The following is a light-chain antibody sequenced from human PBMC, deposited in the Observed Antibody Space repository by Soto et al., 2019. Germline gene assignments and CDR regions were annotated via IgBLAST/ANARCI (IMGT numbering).Light chain of an antibody. CDR1: QSISSW. CDR2: DAS. V-gene: IGKV1-5*01. CDR3: QQYNSYRIT. J-gene: IGKJ5*01. Sequence: DIQMTQSPSTLSASVGDRVTITCRASQSISSWLAWYQQKPGKAPKLRIYDASRLESGVPSRFSGSGSGTEVTLTISSLQPDDFATYYCQQYNSYRITFGQGTRLEIK.